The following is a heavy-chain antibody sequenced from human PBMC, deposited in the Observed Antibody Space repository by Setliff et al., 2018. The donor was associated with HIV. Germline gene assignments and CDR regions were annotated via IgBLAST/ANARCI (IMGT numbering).Heavy chain of an antibody. J-gene: IGHJ3*01. CDR1: GFTFGSYG. CDR2: VQYDGNEE. Sequence: GALRLSCAASGFTFGSYGMHWVRQAPGKGLEWVTFVQYDGNEEYYADSVKGRFTISRDNSKNKVYLQMNSLRVEDTAIYYCAKDEWEGPHAFDVWGQGTMVTVSS. V-gene: IGHV3-30*02. D-gene: IGHD1-26*01. CDR3: AKDEWEGPHAFDV.